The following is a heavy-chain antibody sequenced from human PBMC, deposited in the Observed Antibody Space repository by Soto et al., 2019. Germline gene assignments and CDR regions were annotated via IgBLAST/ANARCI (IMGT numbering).Heavy chain of an antibody. J-gene: IGHJ4*02. CDR1: GFTFSSYA. V-gene: IGHV3-30-3*01. CDR2: ISYDGSNK. D-gene: IGHD6-19*01. Sequence: GGSLRLSCAASGFTFSSYAMHGVLQAPGKGPEWVAVISYDGSNKYYADSVKGRFTISRDNSKNSLYLQMNSLRAEDTAVYYCARPQAGIAVAGPDYWGQGTLVTVSS. CDR3: ARPQAGIAVAGPDY.